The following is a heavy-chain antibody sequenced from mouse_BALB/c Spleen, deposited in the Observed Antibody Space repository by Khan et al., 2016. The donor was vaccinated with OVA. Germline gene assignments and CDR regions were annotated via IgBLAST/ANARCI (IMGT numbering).Heavy chain of an antibody. Sequence: QVQLQQSGAELVRPGTSVKVSCKASGYAFTNYLIDWVKQRPGQGLEWIGVINPGSGGTNYNENFKGKATLTTDKSSSTAYMQLSSLTSDDSAVYFCGRGGYGSLAYWGQGTLVTVST. CDR2: INPGSGGT. V-gene: IGHV1-54*01. CDR3: GRGGYGSLAY. CDR1: GYAFTNYL. J-gene: IGHJ3*01. D-gene: IGHD1-1*02.